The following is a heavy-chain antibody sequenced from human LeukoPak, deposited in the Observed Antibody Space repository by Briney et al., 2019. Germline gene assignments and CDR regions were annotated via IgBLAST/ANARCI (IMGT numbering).Heavy chain of an antibody. CDR1: GFTFSSYR. V-gene: IGHV3-66*01. Sequence: GGSLRLSCAVSGFTFSSYRMNWVRQAPGKGLEWVSVIYSGGSTYYADSVKGRFTISRDNSKNTLYLQMNSLRAEDTAVYYCARDLGHWGQGTLVTVSS. CDR3: ARDLGH. J-gene: IGHJ4*02. CDR2: IYSGGST.